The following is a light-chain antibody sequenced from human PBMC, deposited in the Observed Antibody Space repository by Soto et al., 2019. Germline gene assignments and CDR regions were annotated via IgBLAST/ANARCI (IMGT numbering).Light chain of an antibody. CDR3: SSYTSSSTTWV. CDR1: SSDVGGYNY. V-gene: IGLV2-14*01. CDR2: EVS. J-gene: IGLJ3*02. Sequence: QSALTQPASVSGSPGQSITISCTGTSSDVGGYNYVSWYQQHPGKAPKLMIYEVSNRPSGVSSRFSGSKSGNTASLTISGLQAEDDGDYYCSSYTSSSTTWVFGGGTKVTVL.